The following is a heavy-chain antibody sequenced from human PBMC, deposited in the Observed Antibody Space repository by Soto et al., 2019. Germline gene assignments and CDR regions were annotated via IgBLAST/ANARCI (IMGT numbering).Heavy chain of an antibody. CDR3: ARPTARWIPEYVFDN. V-gene: IGHV4-34*01. CDR2: INHGGST. Sequence: PSETLSLPGAVYGGVFSGYYWTWARQSPGKGLEWSGKINHGGSTKFVPSLLGRGTISQDTSKNQFSLNLSSVTASDTAVYSCARPTARWIPEYVFDNWGRGILVTGAS. CDR1: GGVFSGYY. D-gene: IGHD5-18*01. J-gene: IGHJ4*02.